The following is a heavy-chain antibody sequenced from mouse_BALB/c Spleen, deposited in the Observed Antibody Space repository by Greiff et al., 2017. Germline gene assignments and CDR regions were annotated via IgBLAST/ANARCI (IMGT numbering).Heavy chain of an antibody. J-gene: IGHJ2*01. CDR3: ARGGGNWDYFDY. Sequence: VQRVESGPGLVAPSQSLSITCTVSGFSLTSYGVHWVRQPPGKGLEWLGVIWAGGSTNYNSALMSRLSISKDNSKSQVFLKMNSLQTDDTAMYYCARGGGNWDYFDYWGQGTTLTVSS. CDR1: GFSLTSYG. CDR2: IWAGGST. D-gene: IGHD4-1*01. V-gene: IGHV2-9*02.